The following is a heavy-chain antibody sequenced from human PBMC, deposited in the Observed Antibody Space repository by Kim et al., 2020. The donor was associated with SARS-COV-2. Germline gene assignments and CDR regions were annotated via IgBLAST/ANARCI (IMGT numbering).Heavy chain of an antibody. CDR2: IWYDGSNK. CDR3: ARDIFQGVAIAVAGTLDY. Sequence: GGSLRLSCAASGFTFSSYGMHWVRQAPGKGLEWVAVIWYDGSNKYYADSVKGRFTISRDNSKNTLYLQMNSLRAEDTAVYYCARDIFQGVAIAVAGTLDYWGQGTLVTVSS. D-gene: IGHD6-19*01. J-gene: IGHJ4*02. CDR1: GFTFSSYG. V-gene: IGHV3-33*01.